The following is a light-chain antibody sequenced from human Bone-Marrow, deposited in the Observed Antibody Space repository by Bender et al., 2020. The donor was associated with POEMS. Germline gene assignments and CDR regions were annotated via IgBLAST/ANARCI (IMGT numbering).Light chain of an antibody. CDR2: DVS. V-gene: IGLV2-8*01. J-gene: IGLJ2*01. Sequence: QSALTQPASVSGSPGQSITISCTGSSSDIGTYKFVSWYQQHPGKAPKLIIYDVSQRPSGVPDRFSGSKSGNTASLSVSGLQAEDEADYYCSSYGGSNNVLFGGGTKLTVL. CDR1: SSDIGTYKF. CDR3: SSYGGSNNVL.